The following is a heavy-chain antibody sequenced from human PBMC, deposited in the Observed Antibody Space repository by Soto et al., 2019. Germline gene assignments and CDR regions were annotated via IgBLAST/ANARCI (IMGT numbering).Heavy chain of an antibody. D-gene: IGHD2-21*01. J-gene: IGHJ4*02. CDR1: GGSIKGDY. CDR2: ISYSGST. Sequence: SETLSLTCTVSGGSIKGDYWNWIRQPPGKGLEWIGFISYSGSTNYNPSLKSRLTISVDTSKNQFSLKLSSATAADTAVYYCARQNSAYYYFDYWGLGALVTV. V-gene: IGHV4-59*08. CDR3: ARQNSAYYYFDY.